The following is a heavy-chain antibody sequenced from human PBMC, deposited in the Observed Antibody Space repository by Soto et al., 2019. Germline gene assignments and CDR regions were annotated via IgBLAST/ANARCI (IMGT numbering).Heavy chain of an antibody. Sequence: SVEVSCKASGGTFSSYAMSWVRQAPGQGLEWMGGIIPIFGTANYAQKFQGRVTITADESTSTAYMELSSLRSEDTAVYYCARGWRCSGGSCYPLDGYNWFDPWGQGTLVTVSS. D-gene: IGHD2-15*01. J-gene: IGHJ5*02. CDR3: ARGWRCSGGSCYPLDGYNWFDP. CDR2: IIPIFGTA. CDR1: GGTFSSYA. V-gene: IGHV1-69*13.